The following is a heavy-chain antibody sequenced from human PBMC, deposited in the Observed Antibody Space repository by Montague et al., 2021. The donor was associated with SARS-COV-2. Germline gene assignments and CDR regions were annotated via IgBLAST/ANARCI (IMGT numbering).Heavy chain of an antibody. CDR2: IYYGGST. V-gene: IGHV4-39*01. D-gene: IGHD3-10*01. J-gene: IGHJ5*02. CDR1: GGSLKSSSSY. Sequence: SETLSLTCTVSGGSLKSSSSYWGWVRQPPGRGLEWIGNIYYGGSTYYNPSPESRVTMSVETSKNQFSLNLSSVTASDTAVYYCARRSITMARFDPWGQGILVTVSS. CDR3: ARRSITMARFDP.